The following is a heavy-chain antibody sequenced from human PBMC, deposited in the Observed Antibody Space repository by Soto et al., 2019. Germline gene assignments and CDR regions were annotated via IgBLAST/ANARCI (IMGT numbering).Heavy chain of an antibody. Sequence: GGSLRLSCAASGFTFSSYDMHWVRQATGKVLEWVSAIGSAGDTYYPGSVKGRFTISRENAKNSLYLQMNSLRAGDTAVYYRARRGQQLVQRYYYYYMDVWGKGTTVTVSS. J-gene: IGHJ6*03. CDR1: GFTFSSYD. CDR2: IGSAGDT. CDR3: ARRGQQLVQRYYYYYMDV. D-gene: IGHD6-13*01. V-gene: IGHV3-13*01.